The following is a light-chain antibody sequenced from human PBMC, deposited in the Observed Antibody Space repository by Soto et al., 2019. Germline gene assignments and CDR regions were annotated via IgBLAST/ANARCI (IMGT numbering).Light chain of an antibody. CDR2: GAS. CDR1: QSVSSN. Sequence: EIVMTQSPATLSVSPGERATLSCRASQSVSSNLAWYQQKPGQAPRLLIYGASTRATGIPARFSGSGSGTAFTLTISSLQSEDFAVECWQQYNNWPFPSWTVGQGTKVEIK. J-gene: IGKJ1*01. CDR3: QQYNNWPFPSWT. V-gene: IGKV3-15*01.